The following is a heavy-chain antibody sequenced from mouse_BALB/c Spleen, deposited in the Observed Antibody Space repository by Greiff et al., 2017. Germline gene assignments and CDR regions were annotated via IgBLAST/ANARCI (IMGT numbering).Heavy chain of an antibody. D-gene: IGHD1-1*01. Sequence: EVKLMESGGGLVKPGGSLKLSCAASGFAFSSYDMSWVRQTPEKRLEWVAYISSGGGSTYYPDTVKGRFTISRDNAKNTLYLQMSSLKSEDTAMYYCARLANLDYWGQGTTLTVSS. V-gene: IGHV5-12-1*01. CDR2: ISSGGGST. CDR3: ARLANLDY. J-gene: IGHJ2*01. CDR1: GFAFSSYD.